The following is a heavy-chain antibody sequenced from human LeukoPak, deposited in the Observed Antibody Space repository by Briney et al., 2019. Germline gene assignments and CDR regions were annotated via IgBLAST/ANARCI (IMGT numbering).Heavy chain of an antibody. J-gene: IGHJ4*01. D-gene: IGHD2-15*01. CDR2: ILGSDGRT. CDR3: AKYCSGGCFSGLDY. CDR1: GFTLSNYA. V-gene: IGHV3-23*01. Sequence: AGGSLRLSCAASGFTLSNYAMTWVRQAPGKGLEWVSVILGSDGRTYYADSVEGRFTISRDNSINMLYLHMNNLRAEDTAVYFCAKYCSGGCFSGLDYWGHGTLVTVSS.